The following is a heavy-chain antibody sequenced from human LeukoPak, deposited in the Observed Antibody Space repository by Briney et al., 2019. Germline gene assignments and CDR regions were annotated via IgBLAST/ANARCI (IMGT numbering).Heavy chain of an antibody. V-gene: IGHV4-59*01. J-gene: IGHJ4*02. CDR3: ARVKRGDPYYFDY. Sequence: KSSETLSLTCTVSGGSISSYYWSWIRQPPGKGLEWIGYIYYSGSTNYYPSLKSRVTISVDTSKNQFSLKLSSVTAADTAVYYCARVKRGDPYYFDYWGQGTLVTVSS. CDR2: IYYSGST. D-gene: IGHD2-21*02. CDR1: GGSISSYY.